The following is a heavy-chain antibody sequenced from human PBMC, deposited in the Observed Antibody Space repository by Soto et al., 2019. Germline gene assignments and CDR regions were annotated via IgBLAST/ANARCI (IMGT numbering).Heavy chain of an antibody. CDR2: IWYDGSNQ. CDR1: GFTFSSYW. J-gene: IGHJ6*02. D-gene: IGHD5-12*01. V-gene: IGHV3-33*08. Sequence: VHLEESGGGLVQPGGSLRLSCAASGFTFSSYWMNWVRQAPGKGLEWVAIIWYDGSNQSYADSVRGRFTISRDNSRDTLYLQMNSLRAEDTGVYYCARVFDTSGDGMDVWGQGTTVTVSS. CDR3: ARVFDTSGDGMDV.